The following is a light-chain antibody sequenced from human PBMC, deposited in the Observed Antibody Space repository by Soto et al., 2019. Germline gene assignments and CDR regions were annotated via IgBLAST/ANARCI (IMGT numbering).Light chain of an antibody. CDR3: SSYTARSTWV. Sequence: QSGLTQPASVSGSPGQSITISCTGTSSDVGGYNYVSWYQQHPGTSPKLMIYEVSNRPSGVSNRFSGSKSGNTASLIISGLQAEDEGDYYCSSYTARSTWVFGGGTKLTVL. CDR2: EVS. V-gene: IGLV2-14*01. J-gene: IGLJ3*02. CDR1: SSDVGGYNY.